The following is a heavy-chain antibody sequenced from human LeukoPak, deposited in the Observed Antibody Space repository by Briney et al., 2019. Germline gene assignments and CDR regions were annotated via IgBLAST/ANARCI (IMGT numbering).Heavy chain of an antibody. CDR3: ARHNYKYSYGLYYFDY. Sequence: SETLSLTCAVYGGSFSGYYWSWIRQPPGKGLEWIGEINHSGSTNYNPSLKSRVTISVDTSKNQFSLKLSSVTAADTAVYYCARHNYKYSYGLYYFDYWGQGTLVTVSS. CDR2: INHSGST. V-gene: IGHV4-34*01. CDR1: GGSFSGYY. J-gene: IGHJ4*02. D-gene: IGHD5-18*01.